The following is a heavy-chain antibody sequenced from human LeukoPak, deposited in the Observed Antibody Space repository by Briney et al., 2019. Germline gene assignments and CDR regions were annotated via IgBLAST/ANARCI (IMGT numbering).Heavy chain of an antibody. CDR1: GYSISSGYY. D-gene: IGHD7-27*01. CDR2: IYHSGST. Sequence: PSETLSLTCAVSGYSISSGYYWGWIRPPPGKGLEWIGSIYHSGSTYYNPSLKSRVTISVDTSKNQFSLKLSSVTAADTAVYYCASRNWGSRLSDYWGQGTLVTVSS. CDR3: ASRNWGSRLSDY. V-gene: IGHV4-38-2*01. J-gene: IGHJ4*02.